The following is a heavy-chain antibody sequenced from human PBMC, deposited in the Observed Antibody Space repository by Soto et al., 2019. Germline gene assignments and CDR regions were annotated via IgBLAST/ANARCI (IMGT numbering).Heavy chain of an antibody. J-gene: IGHJ6*01. CDR1: GYSFTSYW. V-gene: IGHV5-51*01. CDR2: IYPGDSDT. Sequence: PGESLKISCKGSGYSFTSYWISWVRQMPGKGLEWMGIIYPGDSDTRYSPSFQGQVTISADKSISTAYLQWSSLKASDTAMYYCARSSISIAAAGRKYYYYYYGMDVWGQGTTVTVSS. D-gene: IGHD6-13*01. CDR3: ARSSISIAAAGRKYYYYYYGMDV.